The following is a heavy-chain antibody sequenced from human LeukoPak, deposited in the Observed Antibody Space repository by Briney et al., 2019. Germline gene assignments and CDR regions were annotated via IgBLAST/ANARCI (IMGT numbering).Heavy chain of an antibody. CDR2: MNPNSGNT. J-gene: IGHJ4*02. CDR3: ARVVVAGPRAFDY. Sequence: ASVKVSCKASGCTFTSYDINWARQATGQGLEWMGWMNPNSGNTGYAQKIQGRVTMTRNTSISTAYMELSSLRSEDTAVYYCARVVVAGPRAFDYWGQGTLVTVSS. CDR1: GCTFTSYD. V-gene: IGHV1-8*01. D-gene: IGHD6-19*01.